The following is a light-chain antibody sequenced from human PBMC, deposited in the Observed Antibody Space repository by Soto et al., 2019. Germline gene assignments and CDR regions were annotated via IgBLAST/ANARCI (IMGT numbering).Light chain of an antibody. Sequence: QSALTQPASVSGSPGQSITISFTGTSSDIGGYNYVSWYQHHPGEAPKLIIYAVRYWPSGVSNRFSGSKSGNTASLTIAGLQAEDEADYYSNSYTLTTTRRVFGGGTKVTVL. J-gene: IGLJ2*01. V-gene: IGLV2-14*01. CDR3: NSYTLTTTRRV. CDR2: AVR. CDR1: SSDIGGYNY.